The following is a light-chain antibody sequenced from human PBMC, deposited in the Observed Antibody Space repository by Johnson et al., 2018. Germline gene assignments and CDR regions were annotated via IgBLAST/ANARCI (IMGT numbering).Light chain of an antibody. J-gene: IGLJ1*01. CDR1: SSNIGNNY. CDR3: GTWYSSLSAGNV. CDR2: ENN. Sequence: QSVLTQPPSVSAAPGQKVTISCSGSSSNIGNNYVSWYQQLPGTAPKLLIYENNKRPSGIPDRFSGSKSGTSVTLGITGLQTGDEADYYCGTWYSSLSAGNVFGTGTKVTVL. V-gene: IGLV1-51*02.